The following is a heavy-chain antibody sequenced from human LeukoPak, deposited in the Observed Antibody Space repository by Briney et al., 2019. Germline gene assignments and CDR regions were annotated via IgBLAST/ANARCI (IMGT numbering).Heavy chain of an antibody. Sequence: PGGSLRLSCAASGFNFSNYAMSWFRQPPGKGRAWVSAISSSDRTTYYADSVKGRFTISRDNAKNTLYPQSNSLRADDTAVYYCAKYDVKTLSDWGQGTLATVSS. CDR2: ISSSDRTT. V-gene: IGHV3-23*01. CDR1: GFNFSNYA. D-gene: IGHD1-1*01. J-gene: IGHJ4*02. CDR3: AKYDVKTLSD.